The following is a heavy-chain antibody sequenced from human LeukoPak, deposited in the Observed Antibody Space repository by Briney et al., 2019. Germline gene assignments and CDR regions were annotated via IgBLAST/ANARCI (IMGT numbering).Heavy chain of an antibody. J-gene: IGHJ6*03. CDR1: GFTFSSYW. CDR2: IKQDGSEK. V-gene: IGHV3-7*01. CDR3: ARGVSGARLLWFGELSYYYMDV. Sequence: PGGSLRLSCAASGFTFSSYWMSWVRQAPGKGLEWVANIKQDGSEKYYVDSVKGRFTISRDNAKNSLYLQMNSLRAEDTAVYYCARGVSGARLLWFGELSYYYMDVWGKGTTVTISS. D-gene: IGHD3-10*01.